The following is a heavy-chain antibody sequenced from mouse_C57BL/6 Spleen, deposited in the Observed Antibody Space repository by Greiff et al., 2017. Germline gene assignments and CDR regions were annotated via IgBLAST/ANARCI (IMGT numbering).Heavy chain of an antibody. D-gene: IGHD1-1*01. J-gene: IGHJ1*03. CDR3: ARFITTGVEGYFDV. Sequence: EVQLQESGGGLVKPGGSLKLSCAASGFTFSDYGMHWVRPAPEKGLEWVAYISSGSSTIYYADTVKGRFTISRDNAKNTLFLQMTSLRSEDTAMYYCARFITTGVEGYFDVWGTGTTVTVSS. V-gene: IGHV5-17*01. CDR1: GFTFSDYG. CDR2: ISSGSSTI.